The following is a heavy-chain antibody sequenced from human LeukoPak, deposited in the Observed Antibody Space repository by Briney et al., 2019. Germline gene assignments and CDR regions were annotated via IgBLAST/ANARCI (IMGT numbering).Heavy chain of an antibody. J-gene: IGHJ3*02. D-gene: IGHD3-22*01. CDR1: GGSISSSNW. CDR2: IYHSGST. V-gene: IGHV4-4*02. Sequence: SETLSLTCAVSGGSISSSNWWSWVRQPPGKGLEWIGEIYHSGSTNYNPSLKSRVTISVDTSKNQFSLKLSSVTAADTTVYYCARSITMIVVDDDRGAFDIWGQGTMVTVSS. CDR3: ARSITMIVVDDDRGAFDI.